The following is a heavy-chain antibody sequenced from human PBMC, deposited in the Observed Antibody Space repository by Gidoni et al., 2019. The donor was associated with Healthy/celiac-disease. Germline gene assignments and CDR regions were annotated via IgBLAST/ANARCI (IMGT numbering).Heavy chain of an antibody. Sequence: QVQLVESGGGVDKPGRYLRCSCAATGFTVSRDGMHWVRQAPGKGLEWVAVIWYDGSNKYYADSVKGRFTISRDNSKNTLYLQMNSLRAEDTAVYYCARDSYDSSAVGAFDIWGQGTMVTVSS. CDR1: GFTVSRDG. J-gene: IGHJ3*02. D-gene: IGHD3-22*01. CDR3: ARDSYDSSAVGAFDI. V-gene: IGHV3-33*01. CDR2: IWYDGSNK.